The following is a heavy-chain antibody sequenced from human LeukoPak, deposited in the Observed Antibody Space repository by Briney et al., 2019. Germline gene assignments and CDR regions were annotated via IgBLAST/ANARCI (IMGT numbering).Heavy chain of an antibody. V-gene: IGHV3-23*01. CDR3: AKARAAVVEAAINY. J-gene: IGHJ4*02. D-gene: IGHD2-15*01. CDR1: GFNFSNYA. Sequence: PGGSLRLSCAASGFNFSNYAMTWVRQAPGKGLEWVSTVNSNDRPYYADSVKGRFTISRDNSKNTLYLQMNTLRVEDTALYYCAKARAAVVEAAINYWGQGNLVTVSP. CDR2: VNSNDRP.